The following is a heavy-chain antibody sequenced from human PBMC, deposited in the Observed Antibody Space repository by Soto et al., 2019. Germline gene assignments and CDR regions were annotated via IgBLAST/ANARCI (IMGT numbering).Heavy chain of an antibody. D-gene: IGHD1-1*01. CDR3: AKDQPGTTSFEY. CDR2: ISDRGDTT. J-gene: IGHJ4*02. Sequence: EVQLLESGGGLVQPGGSLRLSCAASGFTISSKAMYWVRQAPGKGLEWVSAISDRGDTTHYADSVKSRFTISRDTSKNDLHLQLNTLRADDPAVYYCAKDQPGTTSFEYWGQGTLVTVSS. CDR1: GFTISSKA. V-gene: IGHV3-23*01.